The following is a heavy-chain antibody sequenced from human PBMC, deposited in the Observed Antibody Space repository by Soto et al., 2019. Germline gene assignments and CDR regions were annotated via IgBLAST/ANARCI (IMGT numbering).Heavy chain of an antibody. CDR3: ASELNYYGSGSYIPPFDY. D-gene: IGHD3-10*01. CDR2: IIPIFGTA. V-gene: IGHV1-69*13. CDR1: GGTFSSYA. J-gene: IGHJ4*02. Sequence: SVKVSCKASGGTFSSYAISWVRQAPGQGLEWMGGIIPIFGTASYAQKFQGRVTITADESTSTAYMELSSLRSEDTAVYYCASELNYYGSGSYIPPFDYWGQGTLVTVSS.